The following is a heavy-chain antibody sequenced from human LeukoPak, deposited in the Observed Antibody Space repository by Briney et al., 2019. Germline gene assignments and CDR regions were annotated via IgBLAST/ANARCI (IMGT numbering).Heavy chain of an antibody. CDR3: AREDSRGWYYFDY. CDR2: IFYSGST. V-gene: IGHV4-30-4*08. J-gene: IGHJ4*02. D-gene: IGHD6-19*01. Sequence: SETLSLTCTVSGGSISSGDYYWSWIRQPPGKGLEGIAYIFYSGSTYYNPSLKSRFTISVDTSKNQFSLTLGSVTAADTGVYYCAREDSRGWYYFDYWGQGTLVTVSS. CDR1: GGSISSGDYY.